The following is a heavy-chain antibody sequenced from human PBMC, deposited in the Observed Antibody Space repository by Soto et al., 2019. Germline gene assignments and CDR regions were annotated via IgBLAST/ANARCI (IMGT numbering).Heavy chain of an antibody. V-gene: IGHV4-31*03. CDR1: GGSISSGGCY. Sequence: SETLSLTCTVSGGSISSGGCYWSWIRQHPGKGLEWIGYIYYSGSTYYNPSLKSRVTISVDTSKNQFSLKLSSVTAADTAVYYCARGLSAATVVTCYFDYWGQRTLVTVSS. D-gene: IGHD4-17*01. J-gene: IGHJ4*02. CDR2: IYYSGST. CDR3: ARGLSAATVVTCYFDY.